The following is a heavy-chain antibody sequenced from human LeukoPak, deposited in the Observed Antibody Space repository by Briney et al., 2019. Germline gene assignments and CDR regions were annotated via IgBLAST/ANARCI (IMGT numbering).Heavy chain of an antibody. J-gene: IGHJ4*02. CDR1: GFTFSSYA. CDR3: ATSPGSSGYSNFDY. CDR2: ISYDGSNK. Sequence: GGSLRLSCAASGFTFSSYAMHWVRQAPGKGLEWVAVISYDGSNKCYADSVKGRFTISRDNSKNTPYLQMNSLRAEDTAVYYCATSPGSSGYSNFDYWGQGTLVTVSS. V-gene: IGHV3-30*04. D-gene: IGHD5-12*01.